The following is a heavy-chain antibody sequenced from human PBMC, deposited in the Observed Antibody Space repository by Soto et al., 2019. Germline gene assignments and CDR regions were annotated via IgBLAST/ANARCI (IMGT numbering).Heavy chain of an antibody. Sequence: GSLRLSCAASGFTFSSFWMHWVRQAPGKGLVWVSRINNDGSSTAYADSVKGRFTISRDNAKSTLYLQVTSLRAEDTAVYYCARDPLIGNTDYGFDVWGQGTTVTVSS. CDR2: INNDGSST. CDR1: GFTFSSFW. J-gene: IGHJ6*02. V-gene: IGHV3-74*01. CDR3: ARDPLIGNTDYGFDV. D-gene: IGHD2-21*01.